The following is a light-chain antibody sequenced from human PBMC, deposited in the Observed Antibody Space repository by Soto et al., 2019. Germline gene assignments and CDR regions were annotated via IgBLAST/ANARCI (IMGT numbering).Light chain of an antibody. J-gene: IGKJ4*01. CDR2: DAS. CDR1: QSISSH. CDR3: QQRNNWPLT. V-gene: IGKV3-11*01. Sequence: EIVLTQSPATLSLSPGERATLSCRASQSISSHLAWYQQKPGQAPRLLMYDASNRATGIPARFSGGGSGTDYTLTISSLEPEDLAVYYSQQRNNWPLTFGGGTMLEIK.